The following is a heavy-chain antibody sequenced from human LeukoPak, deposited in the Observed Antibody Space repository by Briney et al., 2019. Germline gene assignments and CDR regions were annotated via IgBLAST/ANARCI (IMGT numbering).Heavy chain of an antibody. Sequence: GGSLRLSCAASGFTFSSYSMNWVRQAPGKGLEWVSSISSSSSYIYYADSVKGRFTISRDNAKNSLYLQMNSLRAEDTAVYYCARGGELLGGRTIDYWGQGTLVTVSS. CDR1: GFTFSSYS. CDR3: ARGGELLGGRTIDY. CDR2: ISSSSSYI. D-gene: IGHD1-26*01. J-gene: IGHJ4*02. V-gene: IGHV3-21*01.